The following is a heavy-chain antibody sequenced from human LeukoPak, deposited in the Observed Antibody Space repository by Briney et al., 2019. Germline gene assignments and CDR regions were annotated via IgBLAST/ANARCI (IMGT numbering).Heavy chain of an antibody. J-gene: IGHJ6*02. CDR3: ARSIDCSSTSCYWGYYYGMDV. CDR1: GGSVSRGSYY. Sequence: NTSETLSLTCTVSGGSVSRGSYYWSWIRQPPGKGLEWIGYIYYSGSTNYNPSLKSRVTISVDTSKNQFSLKLSSVTAADTAVYYCARSIDCSSTSCYWGYYYGMDVWGQGTTVTVSS. V-gene: IGHV4-61*01. CDR2: IYYSGST. D-gene: IGHD2-2*01.